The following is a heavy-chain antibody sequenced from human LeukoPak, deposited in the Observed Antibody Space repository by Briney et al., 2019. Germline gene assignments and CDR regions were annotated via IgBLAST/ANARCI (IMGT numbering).Heavy chain of an antibody. J-gene: IGHJ5*02. CDR2: INSDGTST. Sequence: GGSLRLSCAASGFTFTNYFMHCVRHAPGKGLVWVSRINSDGTSTMYADSVKGRFTISRDNAKNTLYLQMNSLRDEDTAVYYCARRVDATRWFDPWGQGSLVTVSS. V-gene: IGHV3-74*03. CDR3: ARRVDATRWFDP. D-gene: IGHD2-15*01. CDR1: GFTFTNYF.